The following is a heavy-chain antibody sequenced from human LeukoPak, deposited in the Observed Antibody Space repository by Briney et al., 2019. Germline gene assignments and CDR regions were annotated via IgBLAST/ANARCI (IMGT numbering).Heavy chain of an antibody. V-gene: IGHV3-23*01. D-gene: IGHD4-17*01. CDR2: ISGSGGST. CDR1: GFTFSSYG. CDR3: AKVRVYGDYFAY. Sequence: PGGSLRLSCAASGFTFSSYGMHWVRQAPGKGLEWVSAISGSGGSTYYADSVKGRFTISRDNSKNTLYLQMNSLRAEDTAAYYCAKVRVYGDYFAYWGQGTLVTVSS. J-gene: IGHJ4*02.